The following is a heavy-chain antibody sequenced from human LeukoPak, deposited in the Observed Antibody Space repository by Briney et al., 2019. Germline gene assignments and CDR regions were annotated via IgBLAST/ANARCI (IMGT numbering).Heavy chain of an antibody. D-gene: IGHD3-10*01. CDR2: ISGSGGST. Sequence: GGSLRLSCAASGFTFSSYAMSWVRQAPGKGLEWVSAISGSGGSTYYADSVKGRFTISRDNSKNTLYLQMNSLRAEDTAVYYCAKRPRWYYGSGRTYYFDYWGQGTLVTVSS. CDR1: GFTFSSYA. CDR3: AKRPRWYYGSGRTYYFDY. V-gene: IGHV3-23*01. J-gene: IGHJ4*02.